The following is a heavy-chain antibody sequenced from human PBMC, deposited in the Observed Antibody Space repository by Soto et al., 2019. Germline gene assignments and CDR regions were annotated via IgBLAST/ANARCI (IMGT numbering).Heavy chain of an antibody. J-gene: IGHJ1*01. Sequence: GGSLRLSCAASGFTFSSYAMSWVRQAPGKGLEWVSAISGSGGSTNYADSVKGRFTISRDNSKNTLYLQMNSLRAEDTAVYYCAKGSLPYVAEYFQHWGQGTLVTVSS. D-gene: IGHD3-16*01. CDR2: ISGSGGST. CDR3: AKGSLPYVAEYFQH. V-gene: IGHV3-23*01. CDR1: GFTFSSYA.